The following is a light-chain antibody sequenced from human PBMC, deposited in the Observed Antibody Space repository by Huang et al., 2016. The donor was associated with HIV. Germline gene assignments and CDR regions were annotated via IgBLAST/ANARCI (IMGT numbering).Light chain of an antibody. Sequence: DIQMTQSPSSLSASVGDRVTISCRASQDISNSLAWYQQRTGETPRLLLFAGSRLESGVPSRFSGSRSGTDFTFTINSLQPEDFASDYCQQYYTKPFTFGQGTKLEIK. J-gene: IGKJ2*01. CDR2: AGS. V-gene: IGKV1-NL1*01. CDR3: QQYYTKPFT. CDR1: QDISNS.